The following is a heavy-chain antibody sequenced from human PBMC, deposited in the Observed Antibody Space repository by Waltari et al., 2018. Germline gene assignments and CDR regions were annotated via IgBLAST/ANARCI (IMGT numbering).Heavy chain of an antibody. CDR3: ARPTPYSNRNAFDI. Sequence: QVQLVESGGGVVQPGRSLKLSCAASGFTFSSYALHWVRPAPGKGLEWMAVISYYGNSEYYADSVRGRFTISRDNSKNTLYLQMNSLRAEDTAVYYCARPTPYSNRNAFDIWGQGTMVTVSS. J-gene: IGHJ3*02. CDR1: GFTFSSYA. V-gene: IGHV3-30*01. CDR2: ISYYGNSE. D-gene: IGHD6-13*01.